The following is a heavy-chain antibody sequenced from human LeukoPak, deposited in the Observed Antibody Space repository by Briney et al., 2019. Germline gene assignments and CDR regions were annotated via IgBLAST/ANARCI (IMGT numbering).Heavy chain of an antibody. CDR3: ARKVGKHSGWYNY. CDR1: GITVSSNY. J-gene: IGHJ4*02. D-gene: IGHD6-19*01. V-gene: IGHV3-7*01. CDR2: INQDGSGE. Sequence: GGSLRLSCAASGITVSSNYMSWVRQAPGKGLEWVANINQDGSGEYYVDSVKGRFTISRDNAKNSLSLQMNSLRAEDTAMYYCARKVGKHSGWYNYWGQGTLVTVSS.